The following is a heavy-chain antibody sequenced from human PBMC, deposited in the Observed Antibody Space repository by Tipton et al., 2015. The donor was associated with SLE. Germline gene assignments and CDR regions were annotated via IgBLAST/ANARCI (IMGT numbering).Heavy chain of an antibody. V-gene: IGHV3-53*01. CDR3: AKGDYGDYLHYFEY. J-gene: IGHJ4*02. D-gene: IGHD4-17*01. CDR1: GFTVSSNY. CDR2: IYSGGST. Sequence: GSLRLSCAASGFTVSSNYMSWVRQAPGKGLEWVSVIYSGGSTYYADSVKGRFTISRDNSKNTLYLQMNSPRAEDTAVYYCAKGDYGDYLHYFEYWGQGTLVTISS.